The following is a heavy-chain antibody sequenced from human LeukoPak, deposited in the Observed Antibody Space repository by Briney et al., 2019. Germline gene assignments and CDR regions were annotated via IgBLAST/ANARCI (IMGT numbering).Heavy chain of an antibody. V-gene: IGHV4-34*01. CDR3: ARGRAWFDP. J-gene: IGHJ5*02. Sequence: GSLRLSCAASGFTSSSYWMSWVRQPPGKGLEWIGEINHSGSTNYNPSLKSRVTISVDTSRNQFSLKLSSVTAADTAVYYCARGRAWFDPWGQGTLVTVSS. CDR1: GFTSSSYW. CDR2: INHSGST.